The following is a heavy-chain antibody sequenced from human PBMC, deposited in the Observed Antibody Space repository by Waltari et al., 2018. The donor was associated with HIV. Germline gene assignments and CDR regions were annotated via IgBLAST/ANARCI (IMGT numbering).Heavy chain of an antibody. J-gene: IGHJ4*02. D-gene: IGHD3-3*01. CDR1: RGSVSGYN. Sequence: QVQLQQWGAGLLKPSETLSPTRAVYRGSVSGYNCTWIRQPPGKGLEWIGEINHSGSTNYNPSLKSRVTISVDTSKNQFSLKMSSVTAADTAVYYCARCQDYDFWSGYYYDYWGQGTLVTVSS. CDR3: ARCQDYDFWSGYYYDY. V-gene: IGHV4-34*01. CDR2: INHSGST.